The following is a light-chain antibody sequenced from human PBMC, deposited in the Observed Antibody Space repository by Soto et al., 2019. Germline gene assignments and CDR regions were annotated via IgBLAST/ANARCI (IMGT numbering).Light chain of an antibody. J-gene: IGKJ1*01. Sequence: EIVMTQSPATLSVSPGERATISCRASQSVSRNLAWYQQKPGQAPRLLMYGASTRATGIPDRFSGSGSGTEFTLTISSLQSEDFAVYYCQQHNNWPPWTCGQGTKVEIK. V-gene: IGKV3-15*01. CDR3: QQHNNWPPWT. CDR2: GAS. CDR1: QSVSRN.